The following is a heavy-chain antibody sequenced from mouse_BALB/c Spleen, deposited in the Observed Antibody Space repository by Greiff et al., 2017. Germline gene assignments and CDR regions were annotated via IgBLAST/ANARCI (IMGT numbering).Heavy chain of an antibody. CDR3: ARQGDGNYHYWYFDV. D-gene: IGHD2-1*01. CDR1: GFTFSSYG. V-gene: IGHV5-6*01. Sequence: EVKLMESGGDLVKPGGSLKLSCAASGFTFSSYGMSWVRQTPDKRLEWVATISSGGSYTYYPDSVKGRFTISRDNAKNTLYLQMSSLKSEDTAMYYCARQGDGNYHYWYFDVWGAGTTVTVSS. CDR2: ISSGGSYT. J-gene: IGHJ1*01.